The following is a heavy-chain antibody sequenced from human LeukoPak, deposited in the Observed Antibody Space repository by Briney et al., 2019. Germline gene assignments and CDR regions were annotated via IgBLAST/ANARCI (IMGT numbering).Heavy chain of an antibody. Sequence: GGSLRLSCAASGFTFSSYAMHWVRQAPGKGLEWVAVISYDGSNKYYADSVKGRFTICRDNSKNTLYLQMNSLRAEDTAVYYCARDGGYDFWSGYRDYWGQGTLVTVSS. CDR3: ARDGGYDFWSGYRDY. CDR1: GFTFSSYA. J-gene: IGHJ4*02. CDR2: ISYDGSNK. V-gene: IGHV3-30-3*01. D-gene: IGHD3-3*01.